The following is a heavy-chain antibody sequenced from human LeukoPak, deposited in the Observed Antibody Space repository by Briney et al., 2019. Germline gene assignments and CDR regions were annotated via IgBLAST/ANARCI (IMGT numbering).Heavy chain of an antibody. J-gene: IGHJ4*02. D-gene: IGHD3-22*01. Sequence: SVTVSCKASAGTFISYAISWVRQAPGQGLEWMGGIIPIFGTANYAQKFQGRVTITADKSTSTAYMELSSLRSEDTAVYYCATNYYDSSGYYFTVDYWGQGTLVTVSS. CDR2: IIPIFGTA. V-gene: IGHV1-69*06. CDR3: ATNYYDSSGYYFTVDY. CDR1: AGTFISYA.